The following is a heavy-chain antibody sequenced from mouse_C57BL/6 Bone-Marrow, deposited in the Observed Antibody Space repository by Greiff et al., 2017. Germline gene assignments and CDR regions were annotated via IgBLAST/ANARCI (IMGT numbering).Heavy chain of an antibody. CDR2: IWSDGST. CDR1: GFSLTSYG. V-gene: IGHV2-6*03. J-gene: IGHJ3*01. D-gene: IGHD4-1*01. Sequence: VHLVESGPGLVAPSQRLSITCTVSGFSLTSYGVHWVRQPPGKGLEWLVVIWSDGSTTYNSALKSRLSISKDNSKRQVSLKMNSLQTDDTAMYYCSRLGWDSDPYWGQGTLVTVSA. CDR3: SRLGWDSDPY.